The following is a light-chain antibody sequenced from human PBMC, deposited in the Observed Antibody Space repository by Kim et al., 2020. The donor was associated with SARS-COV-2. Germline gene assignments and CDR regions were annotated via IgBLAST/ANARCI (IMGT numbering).Light chain of an antibody. CDR2: GAS. J-gene: IGKJ5*01. Sequence: DIQMTQSPSSLSASVGDRVTITCRASQDIRNELGWYQQNPGRAPKRLIYGASSLQSGVPSRFSGSGSGTEFTLTISSVQPEDFATYFCLQNSTFPITFGQGTRLEIK. CDR1: QDIRNE. V-gene: IGKV1-17*01. CDR3: LQNSTFPIT.